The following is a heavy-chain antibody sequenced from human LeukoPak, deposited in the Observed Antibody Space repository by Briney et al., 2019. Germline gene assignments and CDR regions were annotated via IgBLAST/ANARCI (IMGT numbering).Heavy chain of an antibody. J-gene: IGHJ4*02. Sequence: GGSLRLSCAASGFTFDDYAMHWVRQAPGKGLVWVSRINSDGSSTSYADSVKGRFTISRDNAKNTLYLQMISLRAEDTAVYYCARDPSNSSGWSLDYWGQGTLVTASS. CDR2: INSDGSST. D-gene: IGHD6-19*01. V-gene: IGHV3-74*01. CDR1: GFTFDDYA. CDR3: ARDPSNSSGWSLDY.